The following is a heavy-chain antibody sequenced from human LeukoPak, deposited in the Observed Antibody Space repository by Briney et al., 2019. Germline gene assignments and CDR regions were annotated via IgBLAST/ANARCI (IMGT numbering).Heavy chain of an antibody. D-gene: IGHD6-19*01. V-gene: IGHV3-7*01. CDR1: GFTFSSYW. CDR2: IKQDGSEK. CDR3: ARDRFQVEAVAGTEVYYYYGMDV. Sequence: GGSLRLSCAASGFTFSSYWMSWVRQAPGKGLEWVANIKQDGSEKYYVDSVKGRFTISRDNAKNSLYLQMNSLRAEDTAVYYCARDRFQVEAVAGTEVYYYYGMDVWGQGTTVTVSS. J-gene: IGHJ6*02.